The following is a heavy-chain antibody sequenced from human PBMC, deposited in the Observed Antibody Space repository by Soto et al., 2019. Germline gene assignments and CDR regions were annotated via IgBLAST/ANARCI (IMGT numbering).Heavy chain of an antibody. D-gene: IGHD6-25*01. J-gene: IGHJ6*03. V-gene: IGHV1-69*02. CDR1: GGSLSSYP. CDR2: IIPIVGLT. CDR3: ERPTGGHAAGGNYMDV. Sequence: QVQLLQSGSEVKKPGSSVKVSCRASGGSLSSYPVTWVRQAPGQGLEWMGRIIPIVGLTNYAQKFQGRVTITADKSTSTAYMELSSLRSDDTAVYYCERPTGGHAAGGNYMDVWGKGTTVIVSS.